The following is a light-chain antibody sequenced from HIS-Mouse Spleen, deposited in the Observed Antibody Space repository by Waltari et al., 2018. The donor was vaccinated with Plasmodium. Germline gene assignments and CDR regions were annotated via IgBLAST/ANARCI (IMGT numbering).Light chain of an antibody. CDR2: AAS. V-gene: IGKV1-9*01. CDR1: QGISSY. J-gene: IGKJ2*01. CDR3: QQLNSYPYT. Sequence: DIQLTQSPFFLSASVGARVPITCRASQGISSYLAWYQQKPGKAPKLLIYAASTLQSGVPSRFSGSGSGTEFTLTISSLQPEDFATYYCQQLNSYPYTFGQGTKLEIK.